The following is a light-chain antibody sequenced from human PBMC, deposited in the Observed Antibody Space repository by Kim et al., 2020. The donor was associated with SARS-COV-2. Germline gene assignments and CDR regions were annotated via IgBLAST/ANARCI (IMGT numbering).Light chain of an antibody. J-gene: IGKJ2*01. CDR2: GVY. Sequence: EFVLTQSPGTLSLSPGERATLSCRASQSVCSTHLVWYQQKPGQSPRLLIYGVYKRAAGIPDRFSGSGSGKDFTLTISRLEPEDFVLYYCEQYGSTPYTFGQGTKLEI. V-gene: IGKV3-20*01. CDR3: EQYGSTPYT. CDR1: QSVCSTH.